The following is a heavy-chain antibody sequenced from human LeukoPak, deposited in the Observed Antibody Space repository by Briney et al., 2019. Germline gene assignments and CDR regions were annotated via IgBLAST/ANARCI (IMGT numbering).Heavy chain of an antibody. CDR1: GGSISSYY. Sequence: PSETLSLTCTVSGGSISSYYWSWIRQPAGKGLEWIGRIYTCGSTNYNPSLKARVTMSVDTSKNQFSLKLSSVTAADTAVYYCASSSGQYCSSTSCYPVYFDYWGQGTLVTVSS. J-gene: IGHJ4*02. CDR2: IYTCGST. V-gene: IGHV4-4*07. CDR3: ASSSGQYCSSTSCYPVYFDY. D-gene: IGHD2-2*01.